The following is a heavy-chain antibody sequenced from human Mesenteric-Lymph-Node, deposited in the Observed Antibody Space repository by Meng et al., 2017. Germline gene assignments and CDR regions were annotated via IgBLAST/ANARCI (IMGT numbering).Heavy chain of an antibody. V-gene: IGHV1-2*06. D-gene: IGHD2-15*01. CDR1: GYTFTSYG. J-gene: IGHJ4*02. Sequence: ASVKVSCKASGYTFTSYGISWVRQAPGQGLEWMGRINPNSGGTNYAQKFQGRVTMTRDTSISTAYMELSRLRSDDTAVYYCARDQTGCSGGSCYSSFDYWGQGTLVIVPQ. CDR2: INPNSGGT. CDR3: ARDQTGCSGGSCYSSFDY.